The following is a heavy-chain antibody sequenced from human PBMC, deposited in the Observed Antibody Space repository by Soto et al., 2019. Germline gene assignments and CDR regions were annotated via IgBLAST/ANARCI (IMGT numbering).Heavy chain of an antibody. Sequence: QVQLVESGGGVVQPGRSLRLSCAASGFTFSSYGMHWVRQAPGKGLEWVAVIWYDGSNKYYADSVKGRFTISRDNSKNALDLQMNSRRAEDKAVYYCAREGCGGDCYPDYWGQGTLVTVSS. CDR1: GFTFSSYG. D-gene: IGHD2-21*02. J-gene: IGHJ4*02. V-gene: IGHV3-33*01. CDR2: IWYDGSNK. CDR3: AREGCGGDCYPDY.